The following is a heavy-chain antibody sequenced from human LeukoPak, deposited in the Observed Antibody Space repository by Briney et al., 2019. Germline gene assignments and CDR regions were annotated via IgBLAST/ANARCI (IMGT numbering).Heavy chain of an antibody. J-gene: IGHJ3*02. CDR3: AKDPNGDYIGTFDI. V-gene: IGHV3-74*01. Sequence: TGGSLRLSCAASGFTFSNYWMHWVRQAPGKGLVWVSRINTDGSSTNYADSVKGRFTISRDNAKNTLYLQMNSLRVEDTAVFYCAKDPNGDYIGTFDIWGQGTMVTVSS. CDR1: GFTFSNYW. D-gene: IGHD4-17*01. CDR2: INTDGSST.